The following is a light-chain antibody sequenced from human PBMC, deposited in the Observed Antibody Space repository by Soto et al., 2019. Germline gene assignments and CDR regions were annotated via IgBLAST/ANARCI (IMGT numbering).Light chain of an antibody. CDR2: GAS. CDR1: QSVSSSY. J-gene: IGKJ4*01. CDR3: QQDYNLPRDLT. V-gene: IGKV3D-7*01. Sequence: PGERVTLSCRASQSVSSSYLTWYQQKPGQAPRLLIYGASTRATSIPARFSGSGSGTDFTLTISSLQPEDFAVYYCQQDYNLPRDLTFGGGTKVDIK.